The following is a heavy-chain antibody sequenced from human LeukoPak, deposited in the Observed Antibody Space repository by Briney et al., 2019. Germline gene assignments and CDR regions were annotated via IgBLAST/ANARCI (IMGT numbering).Heavy chain of an antibody. D-gene: IGHD3-3*01. CDR2: IRSKAYGGTT. V-gene: IGHV3-49*04. CDR3: TRSHVLRFLEWVTILDY. CDR1: GFTFGDYA. Sequence: PGGSLRLSCTASGFTFGDYAMSWVRQAPGKGLEWVGFIRSKAYGGTTEYAASVKGRFTISRDDSKSIAYLQMNSLKTEDTAVYYCTRSHVLRFLEWVTILDYWGQGTLVTVSS. J-gene: IGHJ4*02.